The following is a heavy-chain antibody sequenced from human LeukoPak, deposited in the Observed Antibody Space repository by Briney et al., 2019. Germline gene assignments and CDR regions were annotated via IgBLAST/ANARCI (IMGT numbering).Heavy chain of an antibody. CDR3: ARDHNYDSSGYFLYY. Sequence: SETLSLTCAVYGGSFSGYYWNWIRQPPGKGLEWIGEINHSGNTNYNPSLKSRVTMSVDTSKNQFSPRLSSVTAADTAVYYCARDHNYDSSGYFLYYWGQGTLVTVSS. CDR2: INHSGNT. J-gene: IGHJ4*02. D-gene: IGHD3-22*01. V-gene: IGHV4-34*01. CDR1: GGSFSGYY.